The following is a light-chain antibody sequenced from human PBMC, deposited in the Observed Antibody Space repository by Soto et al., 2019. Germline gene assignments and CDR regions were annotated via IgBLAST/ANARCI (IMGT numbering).Light chain of an antibody. J-gene: IGLJ2*01. V-gene: IGLV2-14*01. CDR2: EVT. Sequence: QSVLTQPASVSGSPGQSITISCTGTTNDIGAFNYVSWYQQHPGKAPKLILYEVTNRPSGVSNRFSGSKSGNTASLTISGLQAEDEADYYCSSYTSTSTRGFGGGTKVTV. CDR3: SSYTSTSTRG. CDR1: TNDIGAFNY.